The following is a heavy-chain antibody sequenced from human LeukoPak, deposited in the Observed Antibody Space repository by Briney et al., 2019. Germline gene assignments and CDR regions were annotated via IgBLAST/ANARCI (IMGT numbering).Heavy chain of an antibody. CDR3: ASILLWFVYDY. J-gene: IGHJ4*02. D-gene: IGHD3-10*01. Sequence: GGSLRLSCAASGFTFSSYGMSWVRQAPGKGLEWVSAIGGGGRTYYADSVKGRFTISRDNSKNTLYLQMNSLRAEDTAVYYCASILLWFVYDYWGQGTLVTVSS. V-gene: IGHV3-23*01. CDR1: GFTFSSYG. CDR2: IGGGGRT.